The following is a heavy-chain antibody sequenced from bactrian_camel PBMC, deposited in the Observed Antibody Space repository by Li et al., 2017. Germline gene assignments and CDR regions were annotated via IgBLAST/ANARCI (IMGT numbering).Heavy chain of an antibody. V-gene: IGHV3S6*01. CDR1: GITFSRHD. Sequence: HVQLVESGGGLVQPGESLRLSCVASGITFSRHDMSWVRQAPGKEVEWVAGITSLPSLFRAASYADSVKGRFTISADFATNTMYLQMDNLKPEDSAMYYCAAAPSLAQPCSGHLDIGDFTYWGQGTQVTVTS. CDR2: ITSLPSLFRAA. CDR3: AAAPSLAQPCSGHLDIGDFTY. D-gene: IGHD1*01. J-gene: IGHJ4*01.